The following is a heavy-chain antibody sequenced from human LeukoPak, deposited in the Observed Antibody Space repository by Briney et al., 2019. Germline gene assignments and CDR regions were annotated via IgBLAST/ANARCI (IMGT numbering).Heavy chain of an antibody. Sequence: GGSLRLSCAASGFTFSSYGMHWVRQAPGKGLEWAASIRYDGSNKYYADSVKGRFTISRDNSKNTLYLQMNSLRNEDTAVYYCAATYYYDSNGFYPFDYWGQGTLVTVSS. CDR1: GFTFSSYG. J-gene: IGHJ4*02. V-gene: IGHV3-30*02. CDR2: IRYDGSNK. D-gene: IGHD3-22*01. CDR3: AATYYYDSNGFYPFDY.